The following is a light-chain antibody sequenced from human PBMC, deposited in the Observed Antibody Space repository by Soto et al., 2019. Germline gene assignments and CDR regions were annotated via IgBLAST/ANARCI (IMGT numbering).Light chain of an antibody. Sequence: EIVLTQSPGTLSLSPGERATLSCRASQSFSTNYLAWYQQKPGQAPRLLIYGTSSRPTDIPDRFSGSGSGTDFTLTISRLEPEDFAVYYCQQYATSVWTFGQGTKVEIK. CDR2: GTS. J-gene: IGKJ1*01. V-gene: IGKV3-20*01. CDR3: QQYATSVWT. CDR1: QSFSTNY.